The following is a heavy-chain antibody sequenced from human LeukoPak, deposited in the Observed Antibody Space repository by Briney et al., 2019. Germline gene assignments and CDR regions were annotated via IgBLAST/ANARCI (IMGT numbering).Heavy chain of an antibody. J-gene: IGHJ4*02. CDR1: GFTFSSYA. V-gene: IGHV3-23*01. D-gene: IGHD2-2*01. CDR2: ISGSGGST. CDR3: AKGPDCSSTSCYDGAFWYFDY. Sequence: GGSLRLSCAASGFTFSSYATSWVRQAPGKGLEWVSAISGSGGSTYYADSVKGRFTISRDNSKDTLYLQMNSLRAEDTAVYYCAKGPDCSSTSCYDGAFWYFDYWGQGTLVTVSS.